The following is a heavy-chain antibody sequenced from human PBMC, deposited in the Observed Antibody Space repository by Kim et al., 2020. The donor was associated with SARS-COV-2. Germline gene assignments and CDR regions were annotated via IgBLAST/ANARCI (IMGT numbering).Heavy chain of an antibody. V-gene: IGHV4-59*01. CDR3: ARDSGYVDPFDY. J-gene: IGHJ4*02. CDR1: GGSISGYY. CDR2: IYSSGST. D-gene: IGHD4-17*01. Sequence: SETLSLTCSVSGGSISGYYWSWIRQPPGKGLECIVYIYSSGSTTYNPSLKSRVTISLDTFRKQFSLKLTSVIAADTAVYFCARDSGYVDPFDYWGQGTLV.